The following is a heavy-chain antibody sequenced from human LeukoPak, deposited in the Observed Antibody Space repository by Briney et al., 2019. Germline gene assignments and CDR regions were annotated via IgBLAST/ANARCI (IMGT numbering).Heavy chain of an antibody. J-gene: IGHJ4*02. V-gene: IGHV3-74*01. CDR1: GFTFSSYW. D-gene: IGHD4-17*01. Sequence: GGSLRLSCAASGFTFSSYWFHWVRQAPGKGLVWVSRINTDGTSTSYADSVKGRFTIARDNAKNTLYLQMNSLRAEDTAVYYCARDRHGDYYHDYWGQGTPVTVSS. CDR3: ARDRHGDYYHDY. CDR2: INTDGTST.